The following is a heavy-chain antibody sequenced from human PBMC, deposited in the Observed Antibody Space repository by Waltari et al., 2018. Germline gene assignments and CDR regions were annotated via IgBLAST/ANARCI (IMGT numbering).Heavy chain of an antibody. Sequence: QVQLVESGGGVVQPGRSLRLSCAASEFTFSSYAMHWVRQAPGKGLEWVAVISYNGRNIYYVDSVKGRFSISRDNSEKMLYLQMNSLRAEDTAVYYCARDYCDRTNCHGMDVWGQGTTLTVFS. CDR3: ARDYCDRTNCHGMDV. CDR1: EFTFSSYA. J-gene: IGHJ6*02. D-gene: IGHD3-22*01. V-gene: IGHV3-30*04. CDR2: ISYNGRNI.